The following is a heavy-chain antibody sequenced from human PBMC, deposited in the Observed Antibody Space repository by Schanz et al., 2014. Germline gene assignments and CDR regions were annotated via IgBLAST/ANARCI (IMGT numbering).Heavy chain of an antibody. Sequence: EVQLVESGGGVVRPGGSLRLSCAASAFIFRSYSMHWVRQAPGKGLEWVSYISRSSSTIYYADSVRGRFTISRDNAKNSLYLQMNSLRAEDTALYYCARDTAQSCIGPSCFEYFQHWGQGTLVTVSA. CDR1: AFIFRSYS. D-gene: IGHD2-2*01. CDR3: ARDTAQSCIGPSCFEYFQH. V-gene: IGHV3-48*04. CDR2: ISRSSSTI. J-gene: IGHJ1*01.